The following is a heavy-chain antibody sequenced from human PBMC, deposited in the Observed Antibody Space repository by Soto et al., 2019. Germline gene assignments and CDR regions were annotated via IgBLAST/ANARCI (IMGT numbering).Heavy chain of an antibody. D-gene: IGHD2-8*01. J-gene: IGHJ4*02. Sequence: GGSLRLSCAASGFTLSSYAMSWVRQAPGKGLEWVSAISGSGGSTYYTDSVKGRFTISRDNSKNTLYLQMNSLRAEDTAVYYCAKDVIVLGHDYWGQGTLVTVSS. CDR1: GFTLSSYA. CDR2: ISGSGGST. V-gene: IGHV3-23*01. CDR3: AKDVIVLGHDY.